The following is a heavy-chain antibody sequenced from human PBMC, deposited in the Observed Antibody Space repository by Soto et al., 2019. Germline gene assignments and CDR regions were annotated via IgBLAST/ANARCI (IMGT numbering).Heavy chain of an antibody. Sequence: PGGSLRLSCAASGFTFSSYSMNWVRQAPGKGLEWVSYISSSSSYIYYADSVKGRFTISRDNAKDSLYLQMNSLRAEDTAVYYCARGADFWSGYCDFDYWGQGTLVTVSS. D-gene: IGHD3-3*01. CDR3: ARGADFWSGYCDFDY. CDR1: GFTFSSYS. J-gene: IGHJ4*02. V-gene: IGHV3-21*01. CDR2: ISSSSSYI.